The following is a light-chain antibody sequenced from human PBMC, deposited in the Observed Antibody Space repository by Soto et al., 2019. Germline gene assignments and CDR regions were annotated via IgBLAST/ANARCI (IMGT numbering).Light chain of an antibody. Sequence: DIVLTQSPGTLSLSPGERATLSCGASQSINSRSLAWYQQKPGQAPRLLIYDASSRATGIPDRFSASGSGTDFTRTISSLEPEDFAVYYCQQYVASPYTFGQGTKVEIK. CDR1: QSINSRS. V-gene: IGKV3-20*01. J-gene: IGKJ2*01. CDR2: DAS. CDR3: QQYVASPYT.